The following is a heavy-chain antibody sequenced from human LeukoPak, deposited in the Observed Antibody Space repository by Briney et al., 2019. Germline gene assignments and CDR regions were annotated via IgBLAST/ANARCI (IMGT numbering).Heavy chain of an antibody. Sequence: GGSLRLSCAASGFTFSSYGMHWVRQAPGKGLEWVAVIWYDGSNKYYADSVKGRFTISRDNSKNTLYLQMNSLRAEDTAVYYCARVRGSFKKGAFDYWGQGTLVTVSS. D-gene: IGHD2-15*01. CDR3: ARVRGSFKKGAFDY. CDR1: GFTFSSYG. V-gene: IGHV3-33*01. CDR2: IWYDGSNK. J-gene: IGHJ4*02.